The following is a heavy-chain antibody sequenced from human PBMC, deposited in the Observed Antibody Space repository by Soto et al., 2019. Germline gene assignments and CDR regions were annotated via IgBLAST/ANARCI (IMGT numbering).Heavy chain of an antibody. V-gene: IGHV4-31*03. D-gene: IGHD4-17*01. Sequence: SETLSLTCTVSGGSISSGGYYWSWIRQHPGKGLEWIGYIYYSGSTYYNPSLKSRVTISVDTSKNQFSLKLSSVTAADTAVYYCARVQRSLHDYWGQGTLVTVSS. CDR1: GGSISSGGYY. CDR3: ARVQRSLHDY. J-gene: IGHJ4*02. CDR2: IYYSGST.